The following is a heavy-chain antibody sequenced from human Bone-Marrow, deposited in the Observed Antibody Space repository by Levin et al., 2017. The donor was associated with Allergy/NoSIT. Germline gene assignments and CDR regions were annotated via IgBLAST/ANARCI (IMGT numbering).Heavy chain of an antibody. D-gene: IGHD6-6*01. J-gene: IGHJ2*01. Sequence: PVASVKVSCKASGYTFTSYGISWVRQAPGQGLEWMGWISAYNGNTNYAQKLQGRVTMTTDTSTSTAYMELRSLRSDDTAVYYCARGRRDSSSSPFDLWGRGTLVTVSS. V-gene: IGHV1-18*01. CDR2: ISAYNGNT. CDR3: ARGRRDSSSSPFDL. CDR1: GYTFTSYG.